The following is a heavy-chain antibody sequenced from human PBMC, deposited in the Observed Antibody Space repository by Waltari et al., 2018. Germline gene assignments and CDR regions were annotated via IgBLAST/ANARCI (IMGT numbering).Heavy chain of an antibody. CDR3: ARDSVGASDTYVKFDY. Sequence: SGGSLVQPGGSLRLSCAASGFTVSNSYMSWVRQAPGKGLEWVSFLYTNGETKYADSVEGRFTITRDDSKNTLYLQMNSLRAEDTAVYYCARDSVGASDTYVKFDYWGQGTLVTVSS. J-gene: IGHJ4*02. CDR1: GFTVSNSY. V-gene: IGHV3-66*01. CDR2: LYTNGET. D-gene: IGHD3-10*01.